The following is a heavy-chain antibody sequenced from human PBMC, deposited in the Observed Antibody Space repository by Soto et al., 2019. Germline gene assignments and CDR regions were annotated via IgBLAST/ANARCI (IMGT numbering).Heavy chain of an antibody. Sequence: VQLVESGGGLIQPGGSLRLSCAASGFTVSSNSMSWVRQAPGKGLEWVSVIYSGGSTYYADSVKGRFTISRDNSKNTLYLQMNSLRAEDTAVYYCARGSGIAAAGIPFDPWGQGTLVTVSS. CDR3: ARGSGIAAAGIPFDP. J-gene: IGHJ5*02. CDR1: GFTVSSNS. V-gene: IGHV3-53*01. CDR2: IYSGGST. D-gene: IGHD6-13*01.